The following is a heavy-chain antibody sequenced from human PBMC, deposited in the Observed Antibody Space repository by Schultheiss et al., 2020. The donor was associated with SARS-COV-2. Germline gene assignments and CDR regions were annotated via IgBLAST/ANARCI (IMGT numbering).Heavy chain of an antibody. J-gene: IGHJ4*02. CDR2: ISDSGDTT. Sequence: GGSLRLSCAASGFTFSSYAMHWVRQPPGKGLEWVSSISDSGDTTYYADSVKGRFTISRDNSKNTVYLQMNSLRAEDTAVYYCAKGGGDFRGQGTLVTVSS. CDR1: GFTFSSYA. CDR3: AKGGGDF. V-gene: IGHV3-23*01. D-gene: IGHD3-16*01.